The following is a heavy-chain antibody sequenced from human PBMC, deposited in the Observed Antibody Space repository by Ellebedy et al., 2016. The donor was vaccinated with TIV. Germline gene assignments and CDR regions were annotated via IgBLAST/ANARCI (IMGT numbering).Heavy chain of an antibody. CDR3: AKDFIYGDYADF. Sequence: GESLKISCAASGFTFSSYAMSWVRQAPGKGLEWVSGIRGSGGSTYYADSVTGRFIISRDKSKTTLYLRVNSLRAEDTAVYYCAKDFIYGDYADFWGQGTLVTVSS. CDR2: IRGSGGST. CDR1: GFTFSSYA. D-gene: IGHD4-17*01. J-gene: IGHJ4*02. V-gene: IGHV3-23*01.